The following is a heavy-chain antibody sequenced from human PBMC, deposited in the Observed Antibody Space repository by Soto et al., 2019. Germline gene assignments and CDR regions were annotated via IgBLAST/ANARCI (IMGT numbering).Heavy chain of an antibody. CDR3: ARFEVRIAGA. D-gene: IGHD2-15*01. V-gene: IGHV1-2*02. J-gene: IGHJ3*01. CDR1: GYTFTGYY. CDR2: INPNSGGT. Sequence: QVPLVQSGAEVKKPGASVKVSCKASGYTFTGYYMPWVRQAPGQGLEWMGWINPNSGGTNYAQTFQGRVTMTRDTSISTAYMELSRLRSDDTAVYYCARFEVRIAGAWGQGTMVTVSS.